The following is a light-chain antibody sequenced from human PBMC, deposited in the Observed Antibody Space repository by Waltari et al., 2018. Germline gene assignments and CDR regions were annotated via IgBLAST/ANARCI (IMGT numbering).Light chain of an antibody. Sequence: QSALTQPASVSGSPGQSITISCRGVSRDVDFSDSVPWYQQHPDKAPKLIISEVTHRPSGIPDRFSASKSDNTVTLTISGLQAEDEADYYCCSYTNTNQWIFGGGTKVTVL. CDR1: SRDVDFSDS. CDR2: EVT. J-gene: IGLJ2*01. CDR3: CSYTNTNQWI. V-gene: IGLV2-14*01.